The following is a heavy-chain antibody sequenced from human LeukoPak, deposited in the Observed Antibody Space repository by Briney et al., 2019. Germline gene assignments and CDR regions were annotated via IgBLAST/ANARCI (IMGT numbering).Heavy chain of an antibody. Sequence: SVKVSCKASGGTSSSYAISWVRQAPGQGLEWMGGIIPIFGTANYAQKFQGRVTITADESTSTAYMELSSLRSEDTAVYYCAREQTAAIGNWFDPWGQGTLVTVSS. D-gene: IGHD2-2*01. CDR2: IIPIFGTA. CDR3: AREQTAAIGNWFDP. V-gene: IGHV1-69*01. CDR1: GGTSSSYA. J-gene: IGHJ5*02.